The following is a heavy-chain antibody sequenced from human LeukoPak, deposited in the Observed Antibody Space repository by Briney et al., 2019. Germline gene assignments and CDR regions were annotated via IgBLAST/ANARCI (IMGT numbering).Heavy chain of an antibody. CDR1: GFTFSSYA. CDR2: ISYDGSNK. D-gene: IGHD2-15*01. Sequence: GGSLRLSCAASGFTFSSYAMHWVRQAPGKGLEWVAVISYDGSNKYYADSVKGRFTISRDNSKNTLYLQMNSLRAEDTAVYYCAKETRVGEVVAAIMIDYWGQGTLVTVSS. CDR3: AKETRVGEVVAAIMIDY. V-gene: IGHV3-30*04. J-gene: IGHJ4*02.